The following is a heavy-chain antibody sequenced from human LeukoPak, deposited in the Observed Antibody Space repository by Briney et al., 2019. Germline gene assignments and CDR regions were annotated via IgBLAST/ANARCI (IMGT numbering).Heavy chain of an antibody. CDR2: TYCWSKWCN. Sequence: SQILSLTCAISGDSFSSNSVTWNWIRRSPSRGLEWLGRTYCWSKWCNDYAEFVKSRITINPDTSKNQFSLHLNTVTPEDTAVYYCTRLREVAGDYNWFDSWGQGTLVTVSS. D-gene: IGHD7-27*01. V-gene: IGHV6-1*01. J-gene: IGHJ5*01. CDR1: GDSFSSNSVT. CDR3: TRLREVAGDYNWFDS.